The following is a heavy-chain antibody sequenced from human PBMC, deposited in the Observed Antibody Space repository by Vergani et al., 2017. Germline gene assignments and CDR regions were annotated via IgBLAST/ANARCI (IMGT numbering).Heavy chain of an antibody. CDR3: AKGGTGYCSSTSCYMRAAPLGY. J-gene: IGHJ4*02. V-gene: IGHV3-23*01. Sequence: EVQLLESGGGLVQPGGSLRLSCAASGFTFSSYAMSWVRQAPGKGLEWVSAISGSGGSTYYADSVKGRFTISRDNSKNTLYLQMNRLRAEDTAVYYCAKGGTGYCSSTSCYMRAAPLGYWGQGTLVTVSS. CDR1: GFTFSSYA. CDR2: ISGSGGST. D-gene: IGHD2-2*02.